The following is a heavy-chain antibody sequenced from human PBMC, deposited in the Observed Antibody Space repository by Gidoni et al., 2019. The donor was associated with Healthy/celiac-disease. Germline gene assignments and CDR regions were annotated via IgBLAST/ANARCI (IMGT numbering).Heavy chain of an antibody. CDR3: ARGSPPPNIVLMVYAIEYYYYGMDV. D-gene: IGHD2-8*01. CDR2: IIPIFGTA. V-gene: IGHV1-69*01. Sequence: QVQLVQSGAEVKKPGSSVKVSCKASGGPFSSYAISWVRQAPGQGLEWMGGIIPIFGTANYAQKFQGRVTITADESTSTAYMELSSLRSEDTAVYYCARGSPPPNIVLMVYAIEYYYYGMDVWGQGTTVTVSS. J-gene: IGHJ6*02. CDR1: GGPFSSYA.